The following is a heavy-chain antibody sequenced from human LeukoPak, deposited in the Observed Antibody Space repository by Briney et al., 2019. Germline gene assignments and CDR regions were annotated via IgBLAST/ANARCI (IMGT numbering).Heavy chain of an antibody. D-gene: IGHD2-21*02. J-gene: IGHJ4*02. Sequence: SETLSLTCTVSGGSISSGSYYWSWIRQPAGKGLEWIGRIYTSGSTNYNPSLKSRVTISVDTSKNQFSLKLSSVTAADTAVYYCARGEVVTATFDYWGQGTLVTVSS. V-gene: IGHV4-61*02. CDR3: ARGEVVTATFDY. CDR1: GGSISSGSYY. CDR2: IYTSGST.